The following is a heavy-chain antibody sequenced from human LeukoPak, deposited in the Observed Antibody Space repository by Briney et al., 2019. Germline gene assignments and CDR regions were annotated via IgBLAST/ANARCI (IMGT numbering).Heavy chain of an antibody. D-gene: IGHD6-13*01. V-gene: IGHV4-39*01. CDR2: IYYSGST. J-gene: IGHJ3*02. Sequence: PSETLSLTCTVSGGSISSSSYYWGWIRQPPGKGLEWIGSIYYSGSTYYNPSLKSRVTISVDTSKNQFSLKLSSVTAADTAVYYCARHSPIGIAPAFDIWGQGTTVTVSS. CDR3: ARHSPIGIAPAFDI. CDR1: GGSISSSSYY.